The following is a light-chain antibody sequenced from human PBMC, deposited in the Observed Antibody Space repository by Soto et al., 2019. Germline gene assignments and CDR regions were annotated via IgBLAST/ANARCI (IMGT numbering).Light chain of an antibody. CDR1: QGVRSW. CDR3: QQYHAYPLT. J-gene: IGKJ4*01. Sequence: DIQMTQSPSSLSASVGDTVTITCRASQGVRSWLAWYQQKPGKAPKTLIAAAASLQSGVPSRFRGSGSGTDFTLTIRSLQPEDFAIYCCQQYHAYPLTFCGGTKVEIK. V-gene: IGKV1D-16*01. CDR2: AAA.